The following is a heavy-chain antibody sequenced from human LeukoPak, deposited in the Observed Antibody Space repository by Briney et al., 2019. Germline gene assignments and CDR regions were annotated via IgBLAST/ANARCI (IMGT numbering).Heavy chain of an antibody. CDR2: IYPGDSDT. CDR3: ARQGRAGGYTYGYFDY. V-gene: IGHV5-51*01. CDR1: GYSFTSYW. D-gene: IGHD5-18*01. J-gene: IGHJ4*02. Sequence: GESLKISCKGSGYSFTSYWIGWVRQMPGKGLEWMGIIYPGDSDTRYSPSFQGQVTISADKSITTAYLQWSSLKASDTAMYYCARQGRAGGYTYGYFDYWGQGTLVTVSS.